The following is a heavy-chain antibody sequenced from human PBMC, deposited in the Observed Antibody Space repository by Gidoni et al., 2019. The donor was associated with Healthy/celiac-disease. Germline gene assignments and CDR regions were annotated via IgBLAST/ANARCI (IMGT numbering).Heavy chain of an antibody. D-gene: IGHD6-19*01. Sequence: ISSSSSYIYYADSVKGRFTISRDNAKNSLYLQMNSLRAEDTAVYYCARDLGPVAATRGVWGQGTTVTVSS. CDR3: ARDLGPVAATRGV. CDR2: ISSSSSYI. J-gene: IGHJ6*02. V-gene: IGHV3-21*01.